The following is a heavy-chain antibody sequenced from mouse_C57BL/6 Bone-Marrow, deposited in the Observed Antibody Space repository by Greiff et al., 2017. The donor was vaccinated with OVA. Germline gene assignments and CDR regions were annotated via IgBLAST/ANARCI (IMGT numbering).Heavy chain of an antibody. V-gene: IGHV1-53*01. Sequence: QVHVKQPGTELVKPGASVKLSCKASGYTFTSYWMHWVKQRPGQGLEWIGNINPSNGGTNYNEKFKSKATLTVDKSSSTAYMQLSSLTSEDSAVYYCANNYGSNHAMDYWGQGTSVTVSS. D-gene: IGHD1-1*01. CDR1: GYTFTSYW. CDR2: INPSNGGT. J-gene: IGHJ4*01. CDR3: ANNYGSNHAMDY.